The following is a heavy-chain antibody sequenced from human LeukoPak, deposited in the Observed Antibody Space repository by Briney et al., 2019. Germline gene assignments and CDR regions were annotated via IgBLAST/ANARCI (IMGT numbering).Heavy chain of an antibody. CDR3: ARKTTVTTKPFDY. J-gene: IGHJ4*02. V-gene: IGHV4-38-2*02. Sequence: SETLSLTCSVSGYSISSTYYWGWIRQPPGEGLEWIGSIYHSGSAYYNPSLESRITILVDTSKNQFSLKLTSVTAADTAVYYCARKTTVTTKPFDYWGQGTLVTVSS. CDR2: IYHSGSA. D-gene: IGHD4-17*01. CDR1: GYSISSTYY.